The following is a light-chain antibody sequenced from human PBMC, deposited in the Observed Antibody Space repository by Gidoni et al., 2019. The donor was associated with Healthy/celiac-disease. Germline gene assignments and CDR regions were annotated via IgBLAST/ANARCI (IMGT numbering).Light chain of an antibody. V-gene: IGKV4-1*01. CDR2: WAS. J-gene: IGKJ4*01. CDR1: QSVLYSSNNKNY. CDR3: QQYFSTPLT. Sequence: DIVMTQSPDSLAVSLGERATINCKSSQSVLYSSNNKNYLAWYPQKPGQPPKLRIYWASTRESGVPDRFSGSGSGTDFTFTISSLQAEDVAVYYCQQYFSTPLTFXGXTKVEIK.